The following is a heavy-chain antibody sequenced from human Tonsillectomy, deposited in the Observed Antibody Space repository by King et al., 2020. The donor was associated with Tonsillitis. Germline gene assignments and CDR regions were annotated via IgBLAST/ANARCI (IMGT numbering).Heavy chain of an antibody. CDR3: AKGPYCSSTSCYTVGWFDP. J-gene: IGHJ5*02. CDR2: NRGSGNST. D-gene: IGHD2-2*02. Sequence: VQLVESGGGLVQPGGSLRLSCAASGFTFSSYALSWVRQAPGKGLEWVSANRGSGNSTYYADSVDGRFTISRDNSKNTLYLQMNILRAEDTAVYSCAKGPYCSSTSCYTVGWFDPWGQGTLVTVSS. CDR1: GFTFSSYA. V-gene: IGHV3-23*04.